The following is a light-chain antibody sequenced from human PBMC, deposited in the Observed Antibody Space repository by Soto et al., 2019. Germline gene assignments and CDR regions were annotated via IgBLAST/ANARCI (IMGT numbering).Light chain of an antibody. J-gene: IGKJ5*01. CDR3: HQRYNWPRVT. CDR1: QSISSY. V-gene: IGKV1-39*01. Sequence: DIQMTQSPSSLSASVGDRVTITCRASQSISSYLNWYQQKPGKAPKLLIYAASSLQSGVPSRFSGSGSGTDFTLTITSLEPEDFAVYFCHQRYNWPRVTFGQGTRLE. CDR2: AAS.